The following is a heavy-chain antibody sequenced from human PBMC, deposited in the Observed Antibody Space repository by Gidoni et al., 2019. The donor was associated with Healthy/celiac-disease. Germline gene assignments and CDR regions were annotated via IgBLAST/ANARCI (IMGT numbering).Heavy chain of an antibody. CDR1: GFTVSSNY. CDR3: ASSRWELPYFDY. V-gene: IGHV3-53*01. J-gene: IGHJ4*02. CDR2: IYSGGST. D-gene: IGHD1-26*01. Sequence: EVQLVESGGGLIQPGGSLRLSCAACGFTVSSNYMSWVRQAPGKGLEWVSVIYSGGSTYYADSVKGRFTISRDKSKNTLYLQMNSLRAEDTAVYYCASSRWELPYFDYWGQGTLVTVSS.